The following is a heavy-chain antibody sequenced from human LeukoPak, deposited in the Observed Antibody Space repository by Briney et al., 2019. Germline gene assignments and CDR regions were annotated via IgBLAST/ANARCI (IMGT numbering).Heavy chain of an antibody. D-gene: IGHD1-26*01. CDR3: AVSGSYAFDY. V-gene: IGHV4-34*01. CDR2: INHSGST. Sequence: SETLSLTCAVYGGSFTAYYWSWIRQPPGKGLEWIGEINHSGSTNYNPSLKSRVTISVDTSKNQFSLKLSSVTAADTAVYYCAVSGSYAFDYWGQGTLVTVSS. CDR1: GGSFTAYY. J-gene: IGHJ4*02.